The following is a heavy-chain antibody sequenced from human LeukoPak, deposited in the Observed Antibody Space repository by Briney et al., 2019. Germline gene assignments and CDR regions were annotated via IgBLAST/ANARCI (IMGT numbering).Heavy chain of an antibody. CDR1: GGSFSGYY. CDR2: INHSGST. CDR3: ARGARRGSGSYYPRPAPYFDY. J-gene: IGHJ4*02. D-gene: IGHD3-10*01. Sequence: SETLSLTCAVYGGSFSGYYWSWIRQPPGKGLEWIGEINHSGSTNYNPSLKSRVTISVDTSKNQFSLKLSSVTAADTAVYYCARGARRGSGSYYPRPAPYFDYWGQGTLVTVSS. V-gene: IGHV4-34*01.